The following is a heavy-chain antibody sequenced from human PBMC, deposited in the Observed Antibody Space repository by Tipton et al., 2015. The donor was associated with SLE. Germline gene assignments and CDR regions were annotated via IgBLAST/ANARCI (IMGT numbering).Heavy chain of an antibody. Sequence: QLVQSGAEVKKPGESLKISCRGSEYSFTNYWIVWVRQVPGKGLEWMGLIYPTDSDTRYSPSFQGQVSISADMSTYTAHLQWSSLKASDSAIYYCASWPRWDAFDIWGQGTMVTVYS. CDR1: EYSFTNYW. CDR3: ASWPRWDAFDI. CDR2: IYPTDSDT. J-gene: IGHJ3*02. V-gene: IGHV5-51*03.